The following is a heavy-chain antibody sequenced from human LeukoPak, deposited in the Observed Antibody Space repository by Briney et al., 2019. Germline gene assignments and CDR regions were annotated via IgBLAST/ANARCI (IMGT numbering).Heavy chain of an antibody. CDR1: GYTFTSYD. V-gene: IGHV1-8*01. D-gene: IGHD3-22*01. CDR2: MNPNSGNT. J-gene: IGHJ5*02. CDR3: ARDGRGWDYYHDSSGYYDNWFDP. Sequence: ASVKVSCKASGYTFTSYDINWVRQATGQGLEWMGWMNPNSGNTGYAQKFQGRVTMTRNTSISTAYMELSSLRSEDTAVYYCARDGRGWDYYHDSSGYYDNWFDPWGQGTLVTVSS.